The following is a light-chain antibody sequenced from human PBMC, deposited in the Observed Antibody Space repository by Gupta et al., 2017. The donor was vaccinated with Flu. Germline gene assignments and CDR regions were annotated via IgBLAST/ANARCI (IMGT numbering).Light chain of an antibody. CDR2: DAS. CDR1: QSVSSY. Sequence: PATLSLSPGERATLSCRASQSVSSYLAWYQQKPGQAPRLLIYDASNRATGIPARFSGSGSGTDFTLTISSLEPEDFAVYYCQQRSNWPVTFGPGTKVDIK. CDR3: QQRSNWPVT. J-gene: IGKJ3*01. V-gene: IGKV3-11*01.